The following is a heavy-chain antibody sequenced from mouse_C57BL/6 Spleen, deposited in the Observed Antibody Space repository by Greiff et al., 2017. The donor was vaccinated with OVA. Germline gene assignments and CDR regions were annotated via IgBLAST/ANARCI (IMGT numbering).Heavy chain of an antibody. CDR2: IDPENGDT. D-gene: IGHD1-1*01. V-gene: IGHV14-4*01. CDR3: TTGDYYGSSPFAY. CDR1: GFNIKDDY. J-gene: IGHJ3*01. Sequence: EVHLVESGAELVRPGASVKLSCTASGFNIKDDYMHWVKQRPEQGLEWIGWIDPENGDTEYASKFQGKATITADTSSNTAYLQLSSLTSEDTAVYYCTTGDYYGSSPFAYWGQGTLVTVSA.